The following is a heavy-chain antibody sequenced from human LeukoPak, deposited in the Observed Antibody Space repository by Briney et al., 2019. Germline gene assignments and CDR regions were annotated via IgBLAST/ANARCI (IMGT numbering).Heavy chain of an antibody. D-gene: IGHD5-18*01. CDR1: GFTFSDSY. CDR3: ARRASTERGHSYGLDY. V-gene: IGHV3-11*04. CDR2: ISGSGHDI. J-gene: IGHJ4*02. Sequence: PGGSLRLSCAASGFTFSDSYMTWVRQAPGKGVEWVAYISGSGHDINYSESAKGRFTISRDNAKNSLYLQMSSLRAEDTAVYYCARRASTERGHSYGLDYWGQGTLVTVSS.